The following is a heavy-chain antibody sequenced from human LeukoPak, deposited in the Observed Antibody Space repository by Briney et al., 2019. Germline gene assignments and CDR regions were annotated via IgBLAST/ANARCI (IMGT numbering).Heavy chain of an antibody. CDR1: GGSFSGYY. CDR2: INHSGST. Sequence: SETLSLTCAVYGGSFSGYYWSWIRQPPGKGLEWIGEINHSGSTNYNPSLKSRVTISVDTSKNQFSLKLSSVTAADTAVYYCARRGRIRNYYFDYWGQGTQVTVSS. D-gene: IGHD2-15*01. V-gene: IGHV4-34*01. CDR3: ARRGRIRNYYFDY. J-gene: IGHJ4*02.